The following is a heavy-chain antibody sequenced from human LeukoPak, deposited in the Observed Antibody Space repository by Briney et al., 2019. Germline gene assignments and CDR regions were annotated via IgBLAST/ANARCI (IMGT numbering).Heavy chain of an antibody. CDR2: ISSSGSTI. CDR1: GFTFSSYG. V-gene: IGHV3-48*03. Sequence: GGSLRLSCAASGFTFSSYGMNWVRQAPGKGLEWVAYISSSGSTIYYADSVKGRFTISRDNAKNSLYLQMNSLRAEDTAVYYCARNTYGDYVRYFDYWGQGTLVTVSS. J-gene: IGHJ4*02. CDR3: ARNTYGDYVRYFDY. D-gene: IGHD4-17*01.